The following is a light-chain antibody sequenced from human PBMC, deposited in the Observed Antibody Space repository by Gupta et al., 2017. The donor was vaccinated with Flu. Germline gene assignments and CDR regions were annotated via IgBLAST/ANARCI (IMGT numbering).Light chain of an antibody. CDR2: DNN. V-gene: IGLV1-51*01. CDR1: SSNIGKNY. CDR3: GTWDSSLSAGV. J-gene: IGLJ3*02. Sequence: QSVLTQPPSVSAAPGQKVTISCSGSSSNIGKNYVSWYQQLPGTAPKLLIYDNNKRPSGIPDRFSGSKSGTSATLGITGLQTGDEADYYCGTWDSSLSAGVFGGGTKLTGL.